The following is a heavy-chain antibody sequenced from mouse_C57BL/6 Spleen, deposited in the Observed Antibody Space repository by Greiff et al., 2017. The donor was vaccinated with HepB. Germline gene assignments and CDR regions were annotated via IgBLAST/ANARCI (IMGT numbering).Heavy chain of an antibody. Sequence: EVKLVESGGGLVKPGGSLKLSCAASGFTFSDYGMHWVRQAPEKGLEWVAYISSGSSTIYYADTVKGRFTISRDNAKNTLFLQMTSLRSEDTAMYYCARYYGYDIYAMDYWGQGTSVTVSS. J-gene: IGHJ4*01. D-gene: IGHD2-2*01. CDR1: GFTFSDYG. V-gene: IGHV5-17*01. CDR2: ISSGSSTI. CDR3: ARYYGYDIYAMDY.